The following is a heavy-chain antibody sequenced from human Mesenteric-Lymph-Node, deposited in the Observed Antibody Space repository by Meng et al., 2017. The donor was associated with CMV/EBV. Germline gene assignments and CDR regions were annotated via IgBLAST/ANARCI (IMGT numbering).Heavy chain of an antibody. CDR2: ISNSGGGT. CDR3: VKDLTTATTYFDY. J-gene: IGHJ4*02. Sequence: GGSLRLSCAASGFTFSNYAMSWVRQAPGKGLEWVAGISNSGGGTYYADSVKGRFTISRDNSKNTLYLQMNSLRAEDTAVYSCVKDLTTATTYFDYWGQGTLVTVSS. V-gene: IGHV3-23*01. CDR1: GFTFSNYA. D-gene: IGHD4-11*01.